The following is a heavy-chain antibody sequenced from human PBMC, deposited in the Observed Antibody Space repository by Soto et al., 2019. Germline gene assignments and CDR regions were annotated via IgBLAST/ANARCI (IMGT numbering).Heavy chain of an antibody. CDR1: GFTFSSYA. D-gene: IGHD1-26*01. J-gene: IGHJ4*02. V-gene: IGHV3-30-3*01. Sequence: QVQLVESGGGVVQPGRSLRLSCAASGFTFSSYAMDWVRQAPGKGLEWVAFISYDGTNKYYPDSVKGRFTISRDNSKNTLYLQMNSLRTEYTAVYYCARGEGYFDYWGQGTLVTVSS. CDR3: ARGEGYFDY. CDR2: ISYDGTNK.